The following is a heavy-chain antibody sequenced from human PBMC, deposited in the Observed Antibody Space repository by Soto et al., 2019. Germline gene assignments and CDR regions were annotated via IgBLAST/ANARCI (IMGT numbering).Heavy chain of an antibody. J-gene: IGHJ4*02. CDR3: ARVMGVSSGGPLDY. Sequence: PSETLSLTCAVSGVSVSSGHWWTFFRQPPGKGLEWIVETYDDGGTNYNPSLRSRVTTSVDKSKNQFSLKLKSVTAADTAVYYCARVMGVSSGGPLDYWGPGTLVTVSS. V-gene: IGHV4-4*02. CDR1: GVSVSSGHW. D-gene: IGHD2-15*01. CDR2: TYDDGGT.